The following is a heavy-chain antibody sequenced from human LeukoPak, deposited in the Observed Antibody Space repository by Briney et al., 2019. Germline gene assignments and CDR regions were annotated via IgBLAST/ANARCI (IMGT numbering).Heavy chain of an antibody. CDR2: IYTSGST. V-gene: IGHV4-4*09. D-gene: IGHD2-2*01. CDR3: ARGHRRSRVVVLLYYYGMDV. J-gene: IGHJ6*02. CDR1: GGSISSYY. Sequence: SETLSLTCTVSGGSISSYYWSWIRQPPGKGLEWIGYIYTSGSTNYNPSLKSRVTISVDTSKNQFSLKLSSVTAADTAVYYCARGHRRSRVVVLLYYYGMDVWGQGTTVTVSS.